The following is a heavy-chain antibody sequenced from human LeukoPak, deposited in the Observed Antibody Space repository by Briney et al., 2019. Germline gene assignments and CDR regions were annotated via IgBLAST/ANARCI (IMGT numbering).Heavy chain of an antibody. CDR1: GYTFTSYG. Sequence: ASVKVSCKASGYTFTSYGISWVRQAPGQGLEWMGWISAYNGNTNYAQKLQGRVTMTTDTSTSTAYMELRSLRSDDTAVYYCARELGLYGQNREFDYWGQGTLATVSS. CDR3: ARELGLYGQNREFDY. J-gene: IGHJ4*02. CDR2: ISAYNGNT. D-gene: IGHD2/OR15-2a*01. V-gene: IGHV1-18*01.